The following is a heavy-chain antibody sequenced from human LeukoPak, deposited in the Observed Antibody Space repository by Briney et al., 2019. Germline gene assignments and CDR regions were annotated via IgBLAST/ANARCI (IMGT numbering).Heavy chain of an antibody. CDR2: IYHSGST. V-gene: IGHV4-30-2*01. Sequence: SQTLSLTCTVSGGSISSGGYYWSWIRQPPGKGLEWIGYIYHSGSTYYNPSLKSRVTISVDRSKNQFSLKLSSVTAADTAVYYCARGPRGGSSSWYGINWFDPWGQGTLVTVSS. D-gene: IGHD6-13*01. J-gene: IGHJ5*02. CDR1: GGSISSGGYY. CDR3: ARGPRGGSSSWYGINWFDP.